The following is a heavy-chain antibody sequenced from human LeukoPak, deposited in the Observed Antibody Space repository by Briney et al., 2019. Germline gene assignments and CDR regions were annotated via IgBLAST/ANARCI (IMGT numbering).Heavy chain of an antibody. Sequence: PGGSLRLSCAASGFTFSSYAMHWVRQAPGKGLEWVAVISYDGSNKYYTDSVKGRFTISRDNSKNTLYLQMNSLRAEDTAVYYCARPITMVRGVIITTGLDYWGQGTLVTVSS. CDR1: GFTFSSYA. V-gene: IGHV3-30-3*01. CDR3: ARPITMVRGVIITTGLDY. D-gene: IGHD3-10*01. CDR2: ISYDGSNK. J-gene: IGHJ4*02.